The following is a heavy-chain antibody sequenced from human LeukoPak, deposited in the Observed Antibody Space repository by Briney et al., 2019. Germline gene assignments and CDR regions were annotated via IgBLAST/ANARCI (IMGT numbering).Heavy chain of an antibody. CDR2: INHSGST. Sequence: PSETLSLTCAVYGGSFSGYYWSWIRQPPGKGLEWIGEINHSGSTNYNPSLKSRVTISVDTSKNQFSLKLSSVTAADTAVYYCAEYDILTGYVDYWGQGTLVTVSS. J-gene: IGHJ4*02. V-gene: IGHV4-34*01. CDR1: GGSFSGYY. D-gene: IGHD3-9*01. CDR3: AEYDILTGYVDY.